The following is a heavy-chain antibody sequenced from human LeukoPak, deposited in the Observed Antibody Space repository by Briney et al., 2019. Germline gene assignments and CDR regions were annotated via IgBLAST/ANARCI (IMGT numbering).Heavy chain of an antibody. CDR3: ARHFFVGAEDAVDI. CDR2: IYYSGST. J-gene: IGHJ3*02. Sequence: PSETLSLTCTVSGGSISSYYWSWIRQPPGKGLEWIGYIYYSGSTKYDPSLKSRVTISVDTSKNQFSLKLSSVTAADTAVYYCARHFFVGAEDAVDIWGQGTMVTVSS. V-gene: IGHV4-59*08. CDR1: GGSISSYY. D-gene: IGHD2/OR15-2a*01.